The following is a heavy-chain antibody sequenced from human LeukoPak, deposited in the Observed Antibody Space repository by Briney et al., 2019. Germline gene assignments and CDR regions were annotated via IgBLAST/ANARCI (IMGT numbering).Heavy chain of an antibody. CDR1: GYTFTSYD. CDR2: MNPNSGNT. D-gene: IGHD5-18*01. CDR3: ASNGYSYGTFDY. J-gene: IGHJ4*02. Sequence: ASVKVSCKASGYTFTSYDINWVRQATGQGLEWMGWMNPNSGNTGYAQEFQGRVTMTRNTPISTAYMELSSLRSEDTAVYYCASNGYSYGTFDYWGQGTLVTVSS. V-gene: IGHV1-8*01.